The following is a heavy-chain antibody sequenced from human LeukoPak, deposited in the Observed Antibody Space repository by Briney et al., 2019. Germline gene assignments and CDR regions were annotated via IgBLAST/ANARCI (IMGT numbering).Heavy chain of an antibody. J-gene: IGHJ4*02. Sequence: GGSLRLSCAASGFTFSSYAMHWVRQAPGKGLEWVAVISYDGSNTYYADSVKGRFTISRDNSKNTLYLQMNSLRAEDTAVYYCAKGIAAAGFDYWGQGTLVTVSS. D-gene: IGHD6-13*01. V-gene: IGHV3-30-3*01. CDR2: ISYDGSNT. CDR3: AKGIAAAGFDY. CDR1: GFTFSSYA.